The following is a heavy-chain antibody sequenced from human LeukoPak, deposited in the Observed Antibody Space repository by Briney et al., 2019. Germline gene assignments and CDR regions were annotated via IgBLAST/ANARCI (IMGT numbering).Heavy chain of an antibody. J-gene: IGHJ6*04. CDR2: INHSGST. CDR1: GGSFSAYY. Sequence: SETLYLTCAVYGGSFSAYYWSRIRQPPGKGLEWIGEINHSGSTNYNPSLKSRVTISADTSKNQFSLKLSSVTAADTAVYYCAGVRWLVPRGMDVWGKGTTVTVSS. D-gene: IGHD6-19*01. CDR3: AGVRWLVPRGMDV. V-gene: IGHV4-34*01.